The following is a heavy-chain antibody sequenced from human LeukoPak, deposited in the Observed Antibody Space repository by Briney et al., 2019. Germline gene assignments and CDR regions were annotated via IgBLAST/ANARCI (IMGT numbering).Heavy chain of an antibody. CDR2: ISSSGRTI. CDR3: ASYDY. CDR1: GFTFSNYE. Sequence: GGSLRLSCAASGFTFSNYEMNWVRQAPGKGLEWISYISSSGRTIYHADSVKGRFTISRDNAKNSLYLHMNSLRAEDTAVYYCASYDYWGQGTLVTVSS. J-gene: IGHJ4*02. V-gene: IGHV3-48*03.